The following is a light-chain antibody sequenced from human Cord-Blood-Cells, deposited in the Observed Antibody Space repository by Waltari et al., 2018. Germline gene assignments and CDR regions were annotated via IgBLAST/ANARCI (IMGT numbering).Light chain of an antibody. CDR3: SSYTSSSTWV. CDR2: DVS. J-gene: IGLJ3*02. V-gene: IGLV2-14*03. CDR1: SSHVGGYND. Sequence: QSALTQPASVSGSPGPSITISCTGTSSHVGGYNDVSWYQQQPGKAPKLMIYDVSNRPSGVSNRFSGSKSGNTASLTISVLQAEDEADYYCSSYTSSSTWVFGGGTKLTVL.